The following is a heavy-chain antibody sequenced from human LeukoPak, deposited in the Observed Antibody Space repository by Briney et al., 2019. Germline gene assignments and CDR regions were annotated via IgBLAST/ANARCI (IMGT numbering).Heavy chain of an antibody. Sequence: SETLSLTCAVSAGSISSSNWWSWVRQSPVKGLEWIGEIYLYGTTNYNPSLKSRVTMSVDRSKNQFSLKLSSVTAADTAVYYCARQKWELQGRDYYFYGLDVWGPGTTVTVSS. CDR3: ARQKWELQGRDYYFYGLDV. V-gene: IGHV4-4*02. J-gene: IGHJ6*02. CDR2: IYLYGTT. CDR1: AGSISSSNW. D-gene: IGHD1-26*01.